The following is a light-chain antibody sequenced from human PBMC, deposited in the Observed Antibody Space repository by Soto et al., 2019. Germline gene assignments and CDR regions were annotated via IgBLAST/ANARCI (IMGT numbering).Light chain of an antibody. J-gene: IGKJ4*01. CDR1: QSVSSSY. Sequence: EIVLTQSPGILSLSPGERATLSCRASQSVSSSYLAWYQQKPGQAPRLLIYGASSRATGIPDRFSGSGSGTDFTLTISRLEPEDFAVYYCQQYGSSLFTFGGGTKVDIK. V-gene: IGKV3-20*01. CDR2: GAS. CDR3: QQYGSSLFT.